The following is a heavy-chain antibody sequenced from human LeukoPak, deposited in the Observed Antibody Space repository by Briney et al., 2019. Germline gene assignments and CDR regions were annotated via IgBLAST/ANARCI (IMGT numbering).Heavy chain of an antibody. D-gene: IGHD1-26*01. J-gene: IGHJ6*03. CDR3: ARHWELLEGDYYYYYMDV. CDR1: GPSISSYY. CDR2: IYTSGST. Sequence: SETLSLTCTVSGPSISSYYWSWIRQPPGKGLEWLGYIYTSGSTNYNPSLKSRVTISVDTSKNQFSLKLSSVTAADTAVYYCARHWELLEGDYYYYYMDVWGKGTTVTVSS. V-gene: IGHV4-4*09.